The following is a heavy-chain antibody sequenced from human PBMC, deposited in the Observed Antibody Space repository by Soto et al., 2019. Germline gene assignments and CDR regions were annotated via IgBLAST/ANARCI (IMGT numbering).Heavy chain of an antibody. CDR1: GGTFSRYT. V-gene: IGHV1-8*01. CDR2: VVPKIGSI. Sequence: ASVKVSCKAPGGTFSRYTINWVRQAPGQGLEWMGRVVPKIGSINFIRKFQGRVTMTGNTSISTAFMELSSLRSEDTAVYYCARGGHTPTSAPNFDSWGKETLLTVSS. CDR3: ARGGHTPTSAPNFDS. D-gene: IGHD2-15*01. J-gene: IGHJ4*02.